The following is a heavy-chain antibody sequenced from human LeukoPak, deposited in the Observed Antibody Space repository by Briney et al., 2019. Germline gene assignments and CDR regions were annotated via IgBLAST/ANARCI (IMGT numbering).Heavy chain of an antibody. V-gene: IGHV3-23*01. CDR1: GFTFSSYA. CDR2: ISGSGGST. CDR3: AKAVAGIYYFDY. J-gene: IGHJ4*02. D-gene: IGHD6-19*01. Sequence: GRSLRLSCAASGFTFSSYAMSWVRQAPGKGLEWVSAISGSGGSTYYADSVKGRFTISRDNSKNTLYLQMNSLRAEDTAVYYCAKAVAGIYYFDYWGQGTLVTVSS.